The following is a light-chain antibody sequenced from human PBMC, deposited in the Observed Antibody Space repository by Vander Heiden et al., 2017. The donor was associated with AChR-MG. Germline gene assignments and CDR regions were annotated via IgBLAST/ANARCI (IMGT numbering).Light chain of an antibody. Sequence: DIQITQSASSLSASVGDRVTITCQASQDISNYLNWYQQKPGKAPKLLIYDASNLETGVPSRFSGSGSGTDFTFTISSLQPADIATYYCQQDDNLPFTFGGGIKAEIK. V-gene: IGKV1-33*01. CDR3: QQDDNLPFT. CDR2: DAS. CDR1: QDISNY. J-gene: IGKJ4*01.